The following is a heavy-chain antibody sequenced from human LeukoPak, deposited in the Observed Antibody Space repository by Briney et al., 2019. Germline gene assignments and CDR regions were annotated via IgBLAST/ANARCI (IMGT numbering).Heavy chain of an antibody. CDR1: GGSISSSSYY. D-gene: IGHD2-2*02. CDR3: ARDLIPRSAFDI. V-gene: IGHV4-39*07. Sequence: SETLSLTCTVSGGSISSSSYYWGWIRQPPGKGLEWIGSIYYSGTTYHNPSLNSRVTVSVDTSKNQFSLKLSSVTAADTAVYYCARDLIPRSAFDIWGQGTMVTVSS. CDR2: IYYSGTT. J-gene: IGHJ3*02.